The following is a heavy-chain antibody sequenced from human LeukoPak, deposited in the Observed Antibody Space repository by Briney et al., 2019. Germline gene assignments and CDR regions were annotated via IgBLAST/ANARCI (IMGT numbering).Heavy chain of an antibody. V-gene: IGHV3-23*01. D-gene: IGHD4-17*01. J-gene: IGHJ4*02. CDR2: ISGSGSGT. Sequence: GGSLRLSCAASGFTFSSYAMSWVRQAPGRGLEWVSVISGSGSGTYHTDSVKGRFTISRDNSKNTLYLQMNSLRAEDTAVYYCAKGKMTTMTWGSYFDYWGQGTLVTVSS. CDR1: GFTFSSYA. CDR3: AKGKMTTMTWGSYFDY.